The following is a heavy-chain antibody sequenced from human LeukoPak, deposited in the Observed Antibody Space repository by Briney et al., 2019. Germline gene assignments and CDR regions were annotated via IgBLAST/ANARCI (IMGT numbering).Heavy chain of an antibody. CDR1: GFTFSSYA. V-gene: IGHV3-23*01. CDR2: ISGSGGST. CDR3: ARDSPDFLGLREDYFDY. D-gene: IGHD2/OR15-2a*01. Sequence: GGSLRLSCAASGFTFSSYAMSWVRQAPGKGLEWVSAISGSGGSTYYADSVKGRFTISRDNSKNTLYLQMNSLRAEDTAVYYCARDSPDFLGLREDYFDYWGQGTLVTVSS. J-gene: IGHJ4*02.